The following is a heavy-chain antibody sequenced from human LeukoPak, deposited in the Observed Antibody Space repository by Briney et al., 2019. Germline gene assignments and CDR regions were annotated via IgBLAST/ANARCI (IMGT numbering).Heavy chain of an antibody. D-gene: IGHD6-19*01. CDR2: IYSGGST. Sequence: GGSLRLSCAASGFTVSSNYMSWVRQAPGKGLEWVSIIYSGGSTNYADSVKGRFTISRDNSKNTLYLQMHSLRAEDTAVYYCARNGYSSGWYRNWGQGTLVTVSS. V-gene: IGHV3-53*01. CDR1: GFTVSSNY. J-gene: IGHJ4*02. CDR3: ARNGYSSGWYRN.